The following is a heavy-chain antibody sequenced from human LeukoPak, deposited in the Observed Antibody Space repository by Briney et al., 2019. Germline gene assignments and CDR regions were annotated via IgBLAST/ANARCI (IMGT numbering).Heavy chain of an antibody. CDR3: ARVEREGATEY. V-gene: IGHV3-30*03. J-gene: IGHJ4*02. CDR1: GLTFSSYG. CDR2: ISYDESEK. D-gene: IGHD1-26*01. Sequence: PGGSLRLSCEASGLTFSSYGMHWVRQAPGKGLEWVASISYDESEKYYGDSVKGRFTISRDNAKNSLYLQMNSLRAEDTALYYCARVEREGATEYWGQGTLVTVSS.